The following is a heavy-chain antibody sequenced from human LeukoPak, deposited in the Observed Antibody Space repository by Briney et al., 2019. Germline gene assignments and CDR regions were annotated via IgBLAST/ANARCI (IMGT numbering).Heavy chain of an antibody. V-gene: IGHV4-59*01. D-gene: IGHD2-2*02. CDR2: IYYSGST. CDR3: ARDVLYPRNDAFDI. CDR1: GGSISSYY. J-gene: IGHJ3*02. Sequence: SETLSLTCTVSGGSISSYYWSWIRQPLRKGVEWIGYIYYSGSTNYNPSLKSRVTISVDTSKNQFSLKLSSVTAADTAVYYCARDVLYPRNDAFDIWGQGTMVTVSS.